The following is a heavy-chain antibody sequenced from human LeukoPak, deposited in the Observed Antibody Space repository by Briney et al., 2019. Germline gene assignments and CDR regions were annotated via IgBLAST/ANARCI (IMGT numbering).Heavy chain of an antibody. CDR2: IDYSGST. Sequence: SETPSLTCTVSGGSISSYYWNWIRQPPGKGLEWIGYIDYSGSTNYNPPLKSRVTISVDTSKNQFSLKLSSVTAADTAVYYCAGSKFYNWFDPWGQGTLVTVSS. J-gene: IGHJ5*02. CDR1: GGSISSYY. D-gene: IGHD3-9*01. CDR3: AGSKFYNWFDP. V-gene: IGHV4-59*08.